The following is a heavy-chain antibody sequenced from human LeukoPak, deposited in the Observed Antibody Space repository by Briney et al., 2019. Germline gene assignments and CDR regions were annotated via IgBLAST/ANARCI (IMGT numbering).Heavy chain of an antibody. J-gene: IGHJ5*02. D-gene: IGHD6-13*01. CDR3: ARGRLQQLVAAWFDP. Sequence: ASVKVSCKASGYTFTGDYMHWVRQAPGQGLEWMGWINPNSGDTNYEQKFQGRVTMTRDTSINTAYMELSRLRFDDTAIYYCARGRLQQLVAAWFDPWGQGTLVTVSS. CDR1: GYTFTGDY. CDR2: INPNSGDT. V-gene: IGHV1-2*02.